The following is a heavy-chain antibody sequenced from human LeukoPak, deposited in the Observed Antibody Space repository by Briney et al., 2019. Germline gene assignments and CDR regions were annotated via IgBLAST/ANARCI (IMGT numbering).Heavy chain of an antibody. D-gene: IGHD1-26*01. Sequence: SETLSLTCAVSGGSISSSNWWSWVRQPPGKGLEWIGEIYHSGSTNYNPSLKSRVTISVDKSKNQFSLKLSSVTAADTAVYYCASLISGSYYNDLDYWGQGTLVTVSS. CDR3: ASLISGSYYNDLDY. V-gene: IGHV4-4*02. J-gene: IGHJ4*02. CDR2: IYHSGST. CDR1: GGSISSSNW.